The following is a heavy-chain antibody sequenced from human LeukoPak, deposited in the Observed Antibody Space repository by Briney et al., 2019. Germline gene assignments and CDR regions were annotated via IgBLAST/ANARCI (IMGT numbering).Heavy chain of an antibody. CDR1: GFTFSDCY. CDR2: ISSSGSTI. J-gene: IGHJ4*02. D-gene: IGHD1-26*01. V-gene: IGHV3-11*01. Sequence: GGSLRLSCAASGFTFSDCYMSWIRQAPGKGLEWVSYISSSGSTIYYADSVKGRFTISRDNAKNSLYLQMNSLRAEDTAVYYCARDKSGGATSFDYWGQGTLVTVSS. CDR3: ARDKSGGATSFDY.